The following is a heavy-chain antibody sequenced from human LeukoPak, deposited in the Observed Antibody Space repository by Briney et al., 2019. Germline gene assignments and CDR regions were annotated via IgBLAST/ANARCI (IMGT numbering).Heavy chain of an antibody. J-gene: IGHJ4*02. Sequence: PGRSLRLSCSASGFTFGIYAMTGVRQAPGKGLEWVAFIRHKAYGGTPEYAASVKGRFTISRDDSKSLVYLQMNSLKTEDTAVYYCARESGGPVDYWGQGTLVTVSS. D-gene: IGHD2-15*01. V-gene: IGHV3-49*04. CDR3: ARESGGPVDY. CDR1: GFTFGIYA. CDR2: IRHKAYGGTP.